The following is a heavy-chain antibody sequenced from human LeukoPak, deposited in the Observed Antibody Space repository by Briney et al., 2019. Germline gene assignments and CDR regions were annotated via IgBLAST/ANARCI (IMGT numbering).Heavy chain of an antibody. CDR3: AKDSAKKYDDY. CDR2: ISSSGSTI. V-gene: IGHV3-11*01. D-gene: IGHD2/OR15-2a*01. CDR1: GFTFSDYY. J-gene: IGHJ4*02. Sequence: PGGSLRLSCAASGFTFSDYYMSWIRQAPGKGLEWVSYISSSGSTIYYADSVKGRFTISRDNAKNSLFLQMNSLRAEDTAVYYCAKDSAKKYDDYWGQGTLVTVSS.